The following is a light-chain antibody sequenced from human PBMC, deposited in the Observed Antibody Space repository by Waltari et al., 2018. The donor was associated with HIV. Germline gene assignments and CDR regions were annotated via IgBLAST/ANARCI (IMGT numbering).Light chain of an antibody. V-gene: IGLV2-8*01. J-gene: IGLJ1*01. CDR2: EVI. CDR3: SSYAGSNNFV. Sequence: QSALTQAPSASGSPGQSVTISRPGTSSDVGGHNSVSWYQQHTGKALKLMIYEVIKRPSGVPDLFSGSKSGNKASLTVSGLQAEDEADYYCSSYAGSNNFVFGTGTKVTVL. CDR1: SSDVGGHNS.